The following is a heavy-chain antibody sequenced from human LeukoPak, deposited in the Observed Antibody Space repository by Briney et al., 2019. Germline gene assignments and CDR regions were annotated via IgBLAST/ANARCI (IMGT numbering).Heavy chain of an antibody. CDR2: IYYSGST. CDR3: ARHPPSMGFDP. CDR1: GGSISSYY. Sequence: SETLSLTCTVSGGSISSYYWSWIWQPPGKGLEWIGYIYYSGSTNYNPSLKSRVTISVDTSKNQFSLKLSSVTAADTAVYYCARHPPSMGFDPWGQGTLVTVSS. D-gene: IGHD2/OR15-2a*01. V-gene: IGHV4-59*08. J-gene: IGHJ5*02.